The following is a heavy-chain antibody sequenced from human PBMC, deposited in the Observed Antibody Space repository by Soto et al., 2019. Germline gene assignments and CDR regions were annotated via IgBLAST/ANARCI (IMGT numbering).Heavy chain of an antibody. CDR1: GFTFSSYG. CDR3: ARDFGSSGWYANWFDP. V-gene: IGHV3-33*01. CDR2: IWYDGSNK. Sequence: QVPLVESGGGVVQPGRSLRLSCAASGFTFSSYGMHWVRQAPGKGLEWVAVIWYDGSNKYYADSVKGRFTISRDNSKNTLYLQMNSLRAEDTAVYYCARDFGSSGWYANWFDPWGQGTLVTVSS. D-gene: IGHD6-19*01. J-gene: IGHJ5*02.